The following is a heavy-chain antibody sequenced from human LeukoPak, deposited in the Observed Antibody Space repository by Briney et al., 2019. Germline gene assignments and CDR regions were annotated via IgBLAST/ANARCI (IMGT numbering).Heavy chain of an antibody. CDR2: FDPEDGET. V-gene: IGHV1-24*01. CDR3: AADWEGQWAPWAFDI. J-gene: IGHJ3*02. CDR1: GYTLTELS. D-gene: IGHD6-19*01. Sequence: ASVKVSCKVSGYTLTELSMHWVRQAPGKGLEWMGGFDPEDGETIYAQKFQGRVTMTEDTSTDTAYMELSSLRSEDTAVYYCAADWEGQWAPWAFDIWGQGTMVTVSS.